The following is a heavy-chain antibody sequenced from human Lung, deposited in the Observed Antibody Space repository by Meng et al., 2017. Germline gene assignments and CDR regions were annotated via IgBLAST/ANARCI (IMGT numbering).Heavy chain of an antibody. Sequence: VPLVQAGAEVKKPGASVKASCNPSGYSFTAYYIPWVRQAPGQGLEWMGRLDPNSGVTEYAHKFHGRVTMTGDTSISTAYMELRRLTSDDTAVYYCARDENISAAGKLFGDYWGQGTLVTVSS. CDR3: ARDENISAAGKLFGDY. V-gene: IGHV1-2*06. CDR1: GYSFTAYY. D-gene: IGHD6-13*01. J-gene: IGHJ4*02. CDR2: LDPNSGVT.